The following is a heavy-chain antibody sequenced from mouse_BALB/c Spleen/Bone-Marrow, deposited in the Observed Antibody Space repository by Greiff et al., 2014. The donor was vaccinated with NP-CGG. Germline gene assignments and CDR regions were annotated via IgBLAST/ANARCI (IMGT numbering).Heavy chain of an antibody. V-gene: IGHV1S29*02. CDR2: IYPHTSDT. CDR3: VRAAPNSAVVTRDY. D-gene: IGHD2-1*01. Sequence: VQLQQSGPELVKPGASVKISCKASGYPFTDYFMHWVKQSPGQSLEWIGYIYPHTSDTGYSQKFKGKATLTVDISSSTAYMLLRSMTSEDAAVDYYVRAAPNSAVVTRDYWGQGTTLTVSS. J-gene: IGHJ2*01. CDR1: GYPFTDYF.